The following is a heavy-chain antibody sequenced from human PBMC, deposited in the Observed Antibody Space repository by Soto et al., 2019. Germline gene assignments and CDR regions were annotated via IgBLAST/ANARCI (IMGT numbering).Heavy chain of an antibody. J-gene: IGHJ5*02. V-gene: IGHV1-46*04. CDR1: GDKFTSYY. CDR2: INPNWGSI. Sequence: ASGKASCKVPGDKFTSYYMHWVRQAPGHGLEGMGVINPNWGSIICAQVLHGGVTMSRDTSGSTVYMELRGLSSEDTAVYYCARSSGGVYGIIIEGTNCFAPCGQGTLVAFSS. D-gene: IGHD3-16*01. CDR3: ARSSGGVYGIIIEGTNCFAP.